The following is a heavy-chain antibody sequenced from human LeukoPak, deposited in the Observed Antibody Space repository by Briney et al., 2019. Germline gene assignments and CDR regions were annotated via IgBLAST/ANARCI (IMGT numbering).Heavy chain of an antibody. V-gene: IGHV3-23*01. D-gene: IGHD2-2*01. CDR3: AKDVVGRQWVENY. CDR2: ITSSGIT. J-gene: IGHJ4*02. Sequence: GGSLRLSWAAAGFTFSNYGMNWVRQAPGKGLEWVSGITSSGITYYADSVKGRFTISRDNSKNTVYLQMNSLRAEDTAVYYCAKDVVGRQWVENYWGQGTLVTVSS. CDR1: GFTFSNYG.